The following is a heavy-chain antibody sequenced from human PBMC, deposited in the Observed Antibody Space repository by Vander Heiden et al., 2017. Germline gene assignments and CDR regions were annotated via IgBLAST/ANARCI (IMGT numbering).Heavy chain of an antibody. CDR3: ARQPGSHSSGWYYDY. CDR1: DGSISSISYW. CDR2: IFYSGTT. V-gene: IGHV4-39*01. D-gene: IGHD6-19*01. J-gene: IGHJ4*02. Sequence: QLQLEESGPGLVKPSETLSLTCTVSDGSISSISYWWGWIRQPPGKGLEWIGSIFYSGTTYYNPSLNSRVTISVDTSKNQFSLKLSSVTATDSAAYYCARQPGSHSSGWYYDYWGQGILVTVSS.